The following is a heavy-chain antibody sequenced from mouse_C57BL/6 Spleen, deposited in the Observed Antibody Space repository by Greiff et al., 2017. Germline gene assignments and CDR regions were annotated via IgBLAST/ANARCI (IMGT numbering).Heavy chain of an antibody. CDR2: ISYDGSN. CDR3: ARGGPYGNYFFDY. Sequence: DVQLQESGPGLVKPSQSLSLTCSVTGYSITSGYYWNWIRQFPGNKLEWMGYISYDGSNNYNPSLKNRISITRDTSKNQFFLKLNSVTTEDTATYYCARGGPYGNYFFDYWGQGTTLTVSS. J-gene: IGHJ2*01. CDR1: GYSITSGYY. V-gene: IGHV3-6*01. D-gene: IGHD2-1*01.